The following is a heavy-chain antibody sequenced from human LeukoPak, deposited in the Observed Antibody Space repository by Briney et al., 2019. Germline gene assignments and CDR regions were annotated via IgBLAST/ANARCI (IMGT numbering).Heavy chain of an antibody. CDR1: GYTLTELS. Sequence: GASVNVSCKVSGYTLTELSMHWVRQAPGKGREWLGGFDPEDGETIHAQKFQGRVTMTEDTSTDTAYMELSSLRSEDTAVYYCATRWGMVQGDDRSRDAFDIWGQGTMVTVSS. J-gene: IGHJ3*02. CDR2: FDPEDGET. D-gene: IGHD3-10*01. V-gene: IGHV1-24*01. CDR3: ATRWGMVQGDDRSRDAFDI.